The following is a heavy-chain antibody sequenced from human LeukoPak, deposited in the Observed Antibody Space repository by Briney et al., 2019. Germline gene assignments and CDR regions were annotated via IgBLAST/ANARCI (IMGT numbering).Heavy chain of an antibody. Sequence: SETLSLTCTLSGGTVTSSTYFWGWIRQPPGKGLEWVGSISYSGATYYNPSLKSRVSMSVHTSKNQFSLKLSSVTAADTAVYYCAREGFYYHCYMDVWGEGTTVTVSS. J-gene: IGHJ6*03. V-gene: IGHV4-39*07. CDR1: GGTVTSSTYF. CDR2: ISYSGAT. CDR3: AREGFYYHCYMDV.